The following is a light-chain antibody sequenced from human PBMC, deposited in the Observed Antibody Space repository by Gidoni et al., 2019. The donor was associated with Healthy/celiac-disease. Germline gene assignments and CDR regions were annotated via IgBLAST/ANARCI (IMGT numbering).Light chain of an antibody. CDR3: QSYDSSLSGPVV. J-gene: IGLJ2*01. Sequence: QSVLTQPPSVSGAPGQRVTISCTGSSSNIGAGYDVHWYQQLPGTAPKLLIYGNSNRPSGVSDRFAGSKSGTSASLAITGLQAEDEADYYCQSYDSSLSGPVVFDGGTKLTVL. CDR1: SSNIGAGYD. V-gene: IGLV1-40*01. CDR2: GNS.